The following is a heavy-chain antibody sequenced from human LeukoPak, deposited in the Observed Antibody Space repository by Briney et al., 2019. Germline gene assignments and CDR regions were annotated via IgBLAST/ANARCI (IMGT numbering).Heavy chain of an antibody. D-gene: IGHD6-19*01. CDR1: GYSISSGYY. Sequence: SETLSLTCAVSGYSISSGYYWGWIRQPPGKGLEWIGSIYHSGSTYYNPSLKSRVTISVDTSKNQFSLKLSSVTAADTAVYYCARHVYSGGWYFGYWGQGTLVTVSS. J-gene: IGHJ4*02. CDR2: IYHSGST. CDR3: ARHVYSGGWYFGY. V-gene: IGHV4-38-2*01.